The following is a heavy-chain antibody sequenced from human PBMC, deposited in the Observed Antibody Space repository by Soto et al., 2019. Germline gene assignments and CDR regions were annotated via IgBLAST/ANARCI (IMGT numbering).Heavy chain of an antibody. CDR2: IYTSGST. CDR1: GASISSYY. Sequence: QVQLQESGPGLVKPSETLSLTCTVSGASISSYYCSWIRLPAGKGLEWIGRIYTSGSTNYNPSLKSRVTMSVDTSKNQFSLRLTSVTAADTALYYCASEGYTYGMAFAPWGQGTLVTVSS. CDR3: ASEGYTYGMAFAP. V-gene: IGHV4-4*07. J-gene: IGHJ5*02. D-gene: IGHD5-18*01.